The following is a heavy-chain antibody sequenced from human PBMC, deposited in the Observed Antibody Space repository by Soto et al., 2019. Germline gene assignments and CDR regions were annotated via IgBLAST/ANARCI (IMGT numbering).Heavy chain of an antibody. Sequence: LRLSCAASGFTFSSYAMSWVRQTPGKGLEWVSAISGSGGSTYYADSVKGRFTISRDNSKNTLYLQMNSLRAEDTAVHYCAKDIPSTYYYGSTGDYWGQGTLVTVSS. CDR2: ISGSGGST. D-gene: IGHD3-10*01. CDR1: GFTFSSYA. V-gene: IGHV3-23*01. J-gene: IGHJ4*02. CDR3: AKDIPSTYYYGSTGDY.